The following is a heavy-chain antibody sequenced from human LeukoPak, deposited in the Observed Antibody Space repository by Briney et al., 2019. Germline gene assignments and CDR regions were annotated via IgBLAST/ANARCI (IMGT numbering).Heavy chain of an antibody. D-gene: IGHD6-6*01. J-gene: IGHJ6*03. V-gene: IGHV4-34*01. CDR1: GGSFSGYY. CDR2: INHSGST. Sequence: SETLPLTCAVYGGSFSGYYWSWIRQPPGKGLEWIGEINHSGSTNYNPSLKSRVTISVDTSKNQFSLKLSSVTAADTAVYYCARAWAARKGTNYYIDVWGKGTTVTVSS. CDR3: ARAWAARKGTNYYIDV.